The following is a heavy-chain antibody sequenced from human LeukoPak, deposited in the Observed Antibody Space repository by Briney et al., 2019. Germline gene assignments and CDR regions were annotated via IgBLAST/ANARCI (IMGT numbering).Heavy chain of an antibody. CDR3: ARDRGYSYGHTPNT. Sequence: GGSLRLSCAASGFTFSSYWMSWVRQAPGKGLEWVANIKQDGSEKYYVDSVKGRFTISRDNAKNSLYLQMNSLRAEDTAVYYCARDRGYSYGHTPNTWGQGTLVTVSS. CDR1: GFTFSSYW. V-gene: IGHV3-7*01. J-gene: IGHJ5*02. D-gene: IGHD5-18*01. CDR2: IKQDGSEK.